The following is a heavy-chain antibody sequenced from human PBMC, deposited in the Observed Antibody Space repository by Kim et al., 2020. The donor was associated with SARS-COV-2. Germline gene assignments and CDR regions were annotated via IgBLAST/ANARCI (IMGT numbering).Heavy chain of an antibody. V-gene: IGHV3-74*01. CDR3: ASYNGGAPDFDS. D-gene: IGHD2-8*01. Sequence: AADVKGRFTISRDNAKNTLYLQVNSLRAEDTAVYYCASYNGGAPDFDSWGQGTLVTVSS. J-gene: IGHJ4*02.